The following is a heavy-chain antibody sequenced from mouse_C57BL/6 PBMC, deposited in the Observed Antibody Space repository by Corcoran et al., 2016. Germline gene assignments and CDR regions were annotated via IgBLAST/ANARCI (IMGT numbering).Heavy chain of an antibody. Sequence: QVQLKQSGAELVRPGASVKLSCKASGYTFTDYYINWVKQRPGQGLEWIARIYPGSGNTYYNEKFKGKATLTAEKSSSTAYMQLSSLTSEDSAVYFCARVLRYSFDYWGQGTTLTVSS. CDR3: ARVLRYSFDY. CDR1: GYTFTDYY. V-gene: IGHV1-76*01. J-gene: IGHJ2*01. CDR2: IYPGSGNT. D-gene: IGHD1-1*01.